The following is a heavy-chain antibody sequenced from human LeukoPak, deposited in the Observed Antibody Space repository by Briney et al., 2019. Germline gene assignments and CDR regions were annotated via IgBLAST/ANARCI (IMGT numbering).Heavy chain of an antibody. CDR1: GFTFSSDT. D-gene: IGHD3-10*01. CDR2: VSDSGGTT. V-gene: IGHV3-23*01. J-gene: IGHJ1*01. CDR3: AKGSSGNYYH. Sequence: GSLGLSCVASGFTFSSDTMTWVRQAPGKALEWVSSVSDSGGTTSYADSVKGRFTISRDNSKNTLYLQMNSLRVEDTATYYCAKGSSGNYYHWGQGTLVTVSS.